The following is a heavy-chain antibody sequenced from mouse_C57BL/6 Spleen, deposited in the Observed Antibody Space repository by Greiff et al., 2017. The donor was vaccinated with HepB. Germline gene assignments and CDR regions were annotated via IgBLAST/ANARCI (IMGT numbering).Heavy chain of an antibody. Sequence: EVKLVESGGDLVKPGGSLKLSCAASGFTFSSYGMSWVRQTPDKRLEWVAIISSGGSYTYYPDSVKGRFTISRDNAKNTLYLQMSSLKSEDTATYYCARHDCNSAMDYWGQGTSVTVSS. CDR1: GFTFSSYG. D-gene: IGHD2-4*01. CDR3: ARHDCNSAMDY. CDR2: ISSGGSYT. V-gene: IGHV5-6*01. J-gene: IGHJ4*01.